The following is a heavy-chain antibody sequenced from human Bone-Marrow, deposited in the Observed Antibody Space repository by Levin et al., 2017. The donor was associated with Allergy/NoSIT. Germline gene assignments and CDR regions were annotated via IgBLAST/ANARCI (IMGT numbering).Heavy chain of an antibody. J-gene: IGHJ3*02. CDR2: IYHSGST. CDR1: GGSISSSNW. V-gene: IGHV4-4*02. CDR3: ARRNSSWVVFAFDM. D-gene: IGHD2-8*02. Sequence: PSETLSLTCAVSGGSISSSNWWNWVRQSPGGGLEWIGEIYHSGSTNYNPSLKNRIFISVDKSRYQFSLRLNSVTAADTALYYCARRNSSWVVFAFDMWGQGTLVTVSS.